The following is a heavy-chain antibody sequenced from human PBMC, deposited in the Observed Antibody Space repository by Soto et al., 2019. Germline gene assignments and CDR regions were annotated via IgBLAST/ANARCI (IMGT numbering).Heavy chain of an antibody. CDR2: IIPIFGTA. V-gene: IGHV1-69*13. D-gene: IGHD3-22*01. CDR1: GGTFSSYA. Sequence: SVKVSCKASGGTFSSYAISWVRQAPGQGLEWMGGIIPIFGTANYAQKFQGRVTITAGESTSTAYMELSSLRSEDTVVYYCARDRYYDSSGYAATDWYFDLWGRGTLVTVYS. J-gene: IGHJ2*01. CDR3: ARDRYYDSSGYAATDWYFDL.